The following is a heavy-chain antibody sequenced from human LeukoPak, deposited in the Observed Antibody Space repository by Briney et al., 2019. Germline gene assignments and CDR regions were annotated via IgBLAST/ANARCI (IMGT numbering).Heavy chain of an antibody. Sequence: VKVSCNASGSTFPGYYMHWVRQAPGQGLEWMGWINPNSGGTNYSQKFQGRVTMTRDTSISTAYMELSRLRSDDTAVYYCARGINYDFWSGYYFDYWGQGTLVTVSS. V-gene: IGHV1-2*02. CDR2: INPNSGGT. J-gene: IGHJ4*02. CDR1: GSTFPGYY. D-gene: IGHD3-3*01. CDR3: ARGINYDFWSGYYFDY.